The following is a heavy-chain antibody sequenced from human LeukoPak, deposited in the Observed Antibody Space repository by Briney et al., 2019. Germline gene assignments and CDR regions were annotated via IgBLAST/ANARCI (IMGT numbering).Heavy chain of an antibody. Sequence: ASVKVSCKASGYTFTSNYIHWVRQAPGQGLEWMGMIYPRDGSTSYAQKFQGRVTVTRDTSTSTVHMELSGLRSEDTAVYYCAKDQEGFDYWGQGTLVTVSS. CDR1: GYTFTSNY. CDR2: IYPRDGST. V-gene: IGHV1-46*01. J-gene: IGHJ4*02. CDR3: AKDQEGFDY.